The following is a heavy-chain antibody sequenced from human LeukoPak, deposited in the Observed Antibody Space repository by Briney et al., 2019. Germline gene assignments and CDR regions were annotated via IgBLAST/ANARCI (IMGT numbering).Heavy chain of an antibody. Sequence: GGSLRLSCAASGFTFSSYAMHWVRQAPGKGLEWVAVISYDGSNKYYADSVKGRFTISRDNSKNTLYLQMNSLRAEDTAVYYCARGSRYYDFWSGYRIDYWGQGTLVTVSS. CDR3: ARGSRYYDFWSGYRIDY. D-gene: IGHD3-3*01. V-gene: IGHV3-30-3*01. CDR2: ISYDGSNK. J-gene: IGHJ4*02. CDR1: GFTFSSYA.